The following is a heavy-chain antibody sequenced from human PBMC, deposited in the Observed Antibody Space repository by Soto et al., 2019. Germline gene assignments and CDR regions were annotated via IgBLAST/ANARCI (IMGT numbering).Heavy chain of an antibody. V-gene: IGHV3-23*01. CDR3: AKEGGDIVVVVAVSIDYYYYMDV. D-gene: IGHD2-15*01. CDR2: ISGSGGST. CDR1: GFTFSSYA. J-gene: IGHJ6*03. Sequence: GGSLRLSCAASGFTFSSYAMSWVRQAPGKGLEWVSAISGSGGSTYYADSVKGRFTISRDNSKNTLYLQMNSLGAEDTAVYYCAKEGGDIVVVVAVSIDYYYYMDVWGKGTTVTVSS.